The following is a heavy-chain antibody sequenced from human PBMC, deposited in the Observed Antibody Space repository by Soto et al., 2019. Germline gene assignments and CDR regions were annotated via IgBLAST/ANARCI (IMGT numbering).Heavy chain of an antibody. CDR2: IYYSGST. CDR3: ARGLRYSSSHSLLFDY. Sequence: QVQLQESGPGLVKPSETLSLTCTVSGGSISSYYWSWIRQPPGKGLEWIGYIYYSGSTNYNPSLKSRVTISVDTSKNQFSLKLSSVTAADTAVYYCARGLRYSSSHSLLFDYWGQGTMVTVSS. D-gene: IGHD6-6*01. CDR1: GGSISSYY. V-gene: IGHV4-59*01. J-gene: IGHJ4*02.